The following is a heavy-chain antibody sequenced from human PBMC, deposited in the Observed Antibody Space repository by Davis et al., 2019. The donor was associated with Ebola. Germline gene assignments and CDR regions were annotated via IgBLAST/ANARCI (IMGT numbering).Heavy chain of an antibody. Sequence: PGGSLRLSCAASGFKFNAYSMHWVRQAPGKGLEWVAAVSSGGTNKFYGDSVKGRVAASRDNSNNTVYLQLSDLGPEDTAFYYCLRGGGRAGGGSHDKWGQGTLVTVSS. J-gene: IGHJ4*02. CDR3: LRGGGRAGGGSHDK. CDR1: GFKFNAYS. CDR2: VSSGGTNK. V-gene: IGHV3-30*09. D-gene: IGHD3-16*01.